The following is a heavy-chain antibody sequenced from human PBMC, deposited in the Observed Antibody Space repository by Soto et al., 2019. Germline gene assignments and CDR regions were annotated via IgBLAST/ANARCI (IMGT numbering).Heavy chain of an antibody. Sequence: PGGSLRLSCAASGFTFSSYGMHWVRQAPGKGLEWVAVISYDGSNKYYADSVKGRFTISRDNSKNTLYLQMNSLRAEDTAVYYCAKEDMITFGGVLFDYWGQGTLVTVSS. CDR2: ISYDGSNK. D-gene: IGHD3-16*01. CDR3: AKEDMITFGGVLFDY. J-gene: IGHJ4*02. V-gene: IGHV3-30*18. CDR1: GFTFSSYG.